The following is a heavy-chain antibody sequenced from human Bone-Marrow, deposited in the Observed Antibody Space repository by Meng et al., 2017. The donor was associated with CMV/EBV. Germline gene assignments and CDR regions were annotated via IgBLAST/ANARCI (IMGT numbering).Heavy chain of an antibody. J-gene: IGHJ4*02. D-gene: IGHD6-6*01. Sequence: GGSLRLSCAASGFTFSSYAMSWVRQAPGKGLEWVSAISGSGGSTYYADSVKGRFTISRDNSKNTLYLQMNSLRAEDMAVYYCAKDSTEYSSSNFDYWGQGTLVTVSS. CDR2: ISGSGGST. CDR1: GFTFSSYA. V-gene: IGHV3-23*01. CDR3: AKDSTEYSSSNFDY.